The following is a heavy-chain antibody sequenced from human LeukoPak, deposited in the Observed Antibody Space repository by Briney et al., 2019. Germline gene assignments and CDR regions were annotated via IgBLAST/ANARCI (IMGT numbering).Heavy chain of an antibody. V-gene: IGHV5-51*01. CDR1: GYSFTNYW. CDR3: ARWGSSAAPFDY. J-gene: IGHJ4*02. D-gene: IGHD6-13*01. CDR2: IYPGDSDT. Sequence: GESLKISCKGSGYSFTNYWIGGVRQMPGKGLERMGIIYPGDSDTRYSPSFQGQVLISVDKSISTAYLQWGSLKASDTAMYYCARWGSSAAPFDYWGQGTLVTVSS.